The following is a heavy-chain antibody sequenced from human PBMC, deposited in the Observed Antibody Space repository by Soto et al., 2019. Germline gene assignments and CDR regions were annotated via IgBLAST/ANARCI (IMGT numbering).Heavy chain of an antibody. D-gene: IGHD3-10*01. CDR2: IKQDGSET. CDR3: ARDPPYGSGTSQNYGRDV. Sequence: EVQLVESGGGLVQPGGSLRLSCAASGFTFNTYWMTWVRQAPGKGLEWVANIKQDGSETYYVDSVKGRFTISRDNAKNSLYLQMNSLRAEDTAVYYCARDPPYGSGTSQNYGRDVWGQVTTVTVSS. CDR1: GFTFNTYW. V-gene: IGHV3-7*04. J-gene: IGHJ6*02.